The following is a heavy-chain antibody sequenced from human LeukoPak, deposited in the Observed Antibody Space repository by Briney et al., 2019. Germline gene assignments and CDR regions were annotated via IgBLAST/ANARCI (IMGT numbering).Heavy chain of an antibody. CDR3: ARGSTYYGMDV. J-gene: IGHJ6*02. CDR2: NNHSGST. V-gene: IGHV4-34*01. CDR1: GGSFSGYY. Sequence: SETLSLTCAVYGGSFSGYYWSWIRQPPGKGLEWIGENNHSGSTNYNPSLKSRVTISVDTSKNQFSLKLSSVTAADTAVYYCARGSTYYGMDVWGQGTTVTVSS. D-gene: IGHD2/OR15-2a*01.